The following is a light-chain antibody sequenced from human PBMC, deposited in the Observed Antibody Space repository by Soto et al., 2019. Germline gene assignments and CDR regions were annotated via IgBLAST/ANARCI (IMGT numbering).Light chain of an antibody. V-gene: IGKV1-27*01. CDR1: QGISNY. CDR3: QKYNSAPWT. Sequence: DIQMTQSPSSLSASVGDRVTITCRASQGISNYLAWYQQQPGKVPKLLIYVASTLQSGVPSRFSGSGSGTDFTLTISSMQPEDVATYYCQKYNSAPWTFGQGTKVEIK. J-gene: IGKJ1*01. CDR2: VAS.